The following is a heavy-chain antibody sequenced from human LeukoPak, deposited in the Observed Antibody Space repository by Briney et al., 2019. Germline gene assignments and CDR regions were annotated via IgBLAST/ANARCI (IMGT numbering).Heavy chain of an antibody. D-gene: IGHD3-16*01. CDR3: ARSWGPQGQFDP. CDR2: INPNSGGT. J-gene: IGHJ5*02. CDR1: GYKFSVYG. Sequence: ASVKVSCKASGYKFSVYGIAWVRQAPGQGLEWMGWINPNSGGTNYAQKFQGRVTMTRDTSISTAYMELSRLRSDDTAVYYCARSWGPQGQFDPWGQGTLVTVSS. V-gene: IGHV1-2*02.